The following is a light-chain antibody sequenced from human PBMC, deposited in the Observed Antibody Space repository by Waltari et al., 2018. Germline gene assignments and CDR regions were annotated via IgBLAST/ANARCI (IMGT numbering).Light chain of an antibody. CDR1: QSLLDSEDGNTY. CDR2: EVS. J-gene: IGKJ3*01. CDR3: MQGIEYPFT. Sequence: DIVMTQTPLSLPVTLGEPASISCRSSQSLLDSEDGNTYLDWYLQKPGQSPQLLIYEVSNRASGVADRFRGSGSDTDFTLEISRVEAEDVGVYYCMQGIEYPFTFGPGTKLDIK. V-gene: IGKV2-40*01.